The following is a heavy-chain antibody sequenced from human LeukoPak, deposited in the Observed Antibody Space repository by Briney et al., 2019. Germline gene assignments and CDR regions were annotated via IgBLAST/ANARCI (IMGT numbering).Heavy chain of an antibody. CDR3: ARVGSGSYFWFDP. J-gene: IGHJ5*02. CDR1: GLTFSSYW. CDR2: IKQDGSEK. V-gene: IGHV3-7*01. D-gene: IGHD1-26*01. Sequence: GGSLRLSCAASGLTFSSYWMSWVRQAPGKGLEWVANIKQDGSEKYYVDSVKGRFTISRDNAKNSLYLQMNSLRAEDTAVYYCARVGSGSYFWFDPWGQGTLVTVSS.